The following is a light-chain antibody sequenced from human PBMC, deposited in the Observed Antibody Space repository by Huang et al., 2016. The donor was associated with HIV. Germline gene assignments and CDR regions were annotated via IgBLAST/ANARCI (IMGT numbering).Light chain of an antibody. CDR2: AAS. J-gene: IGKJ1*01. V-gene: IGKV1-27*01. Sequence: MTQSPPSLSASIGDRVTLTCRASRDISTFLAWYQQKPGKPPRLLIYAASILHSGAPSRFSGSGSGTNFTLTVSSLQPEDVANYYCQKYDSAPRTFGQGTKLEL. CDR1: RDISTF. CDR3: QKYDSAPRT.